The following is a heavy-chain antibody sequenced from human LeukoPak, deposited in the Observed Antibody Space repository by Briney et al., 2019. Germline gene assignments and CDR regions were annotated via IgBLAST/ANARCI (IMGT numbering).Heavy chain of an antibody. CDR2: IRYDGSNK. CDR3: AKSPATNAPYFDY. CDR1: GFSFSNYG. Sequence: GKSLRLSCATSGFSFSNYGMHWVRQAPGKGLEWVAFIRYDGSNKYYADSVKGRFTISRGNSKNTLYLQMNSLRAEDTAVYYCAKSPATNAPYFDYWGQGTLVTVSS. D-gene: IGHD2-2*01. V-gene: IGHV3-30*02. J-gene: IGHJ4*02.